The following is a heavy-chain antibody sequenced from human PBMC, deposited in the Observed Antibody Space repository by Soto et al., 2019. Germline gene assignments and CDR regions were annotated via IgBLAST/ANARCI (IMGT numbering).Heavy chain of an antibody. CDR3: ARSLGIAVAGHFDY. CDR1: GFTFSSYA. V-gene: IGHV3-30-3*01. D-gene: IGHD6-19*01. J-gene: IGHJ4*02. Sequence: QVQLVESGGGVVQPGRSLRLSCAASGFTFSSYAMHWVRQAPGKGLEWVAVISYDGSNKYYADSVKGRFTISRDNSKNTLYLQMNSLRAEDTAVYYCARSLGIAVAGHFDYWGQGTLVTVSS. CDR2: ISYDGSNK.